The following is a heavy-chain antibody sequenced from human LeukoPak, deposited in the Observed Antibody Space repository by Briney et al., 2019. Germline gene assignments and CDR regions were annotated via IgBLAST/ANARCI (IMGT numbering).Heavy chain of an antibody. CDR2: ISAYNGNT. Sequence: GASVKVSCKASGYTFTSYGISWVRQAPGQGLEWMGWISAYNGNTNYAQKLQGRVTMTTDTSTSTAYMELRSLRSDDTAVYYCARSPATGVYYYYYYYMDVWGKGTTVTVSS. V-gene: IGHV1-18*01. J-gene: IGHJ6*03. D-gene: IGHD2-15*01. CDR3: ARSPATGVYYYYYYYMDV. CDR1: GYTFTSYG.